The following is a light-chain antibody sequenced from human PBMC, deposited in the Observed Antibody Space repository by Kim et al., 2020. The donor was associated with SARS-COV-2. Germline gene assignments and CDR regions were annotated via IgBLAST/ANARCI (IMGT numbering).Light chain of an antibody. CDR2: GKN. CDR1: SLRSYY. Sequence: SELTQDPAVSVALGQTVKITCQGDSLRSYYASWYQQKPGQAPVVVIYGKNNRPSGIPDRFSGSSSGNTASLTITGAQAEDEADYFCNSRDSSGNHVVFGGGTQLTVL. V-gene: IGLV3-19*01. J-gene: IGLJ2*01. CDR3: NSRDSSGNHVV.